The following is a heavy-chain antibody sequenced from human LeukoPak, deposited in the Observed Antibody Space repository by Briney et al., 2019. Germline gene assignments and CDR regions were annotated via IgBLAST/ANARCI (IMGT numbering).Heavy chain of an antibody. CDR1: GGSISSGDYY. V-gene: IGHV4-30-4*01. J-gene: IGHJ6*03. D-gene: IGHD2-2*02. CDR3: ARTIVVVPAAIPEDYYYYYMDV. Sequence: SQTLSLTCTVSGGSISSGDYYWSWIRQPPGKGLEWIGYIYTSGSTNYNPSLKSRVTISVDTSKNQFSLKLSSVTAADTAVYYCARTIVVVPAAIPEDYYYYYMDVWGKGTTVTVSS. CDR2: IYTSGST.